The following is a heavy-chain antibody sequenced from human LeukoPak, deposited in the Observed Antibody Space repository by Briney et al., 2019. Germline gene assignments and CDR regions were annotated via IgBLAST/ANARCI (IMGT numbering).Heavy chain of an antibody. V-gene: IGHV4-34*01. Sequence: PSETLSLTCAVYGGSFSGYYWSWIRQPPGKGLEWIGEINHVGSTNYNPSLRSRVTISIDTSKNQFSLKLSSVTAADTAVYYCARGGVEWELLEYFDYWGQGTLVTVSS. CDR3: ARGGVEWELLEYFDY. CDR2: INHVGST. J-gene: IGHJ4*02. CDR1: GGSFSGYY. D-gene: IGHD1-26*01.